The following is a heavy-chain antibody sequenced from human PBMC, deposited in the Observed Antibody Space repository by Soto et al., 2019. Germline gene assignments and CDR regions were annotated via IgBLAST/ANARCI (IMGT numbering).Heavy chain of an antibody. CDR1: GGSISSHY. J-gene: IGHJ4*02. CDR2: IYYSGST. V-gene: IGHV4-59*11. CDR3: ARGYYYDSSGIDY. Sequence: SETLSLTCTVSGGSISSHYWSWIRQPPGKGLEWIGYIYYSGSTNYNPSLKSRVTISVDTSKNQFSLKLSSVTAADTAVYYCARGYYYDSSGIDYWRQGTLVTVSS. D-gene: IGHD3-22*01.